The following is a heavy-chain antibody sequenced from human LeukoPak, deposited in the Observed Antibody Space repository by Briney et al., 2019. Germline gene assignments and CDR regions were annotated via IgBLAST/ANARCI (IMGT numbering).Heavy chain of an antibody. D-gene: IGHD3-22*01. V-gene: IGHV4-59*01. CDR2: IYYSGST. CDR3: ARGRQYYYDSSGYYYVDY. CDR1: GGSISSYY. J-gene: IGHJ4*02. Sequence: SETLSLTCTVSGGSISSYYWSWIRQPPGKGLEWIGYIYYSGSTNYNPSLKSRVTISVDTSKNQFSLKLSSVTAADTAVYYCARGRQYYYDSSGYYYVDYWGQGTLVTVSS.